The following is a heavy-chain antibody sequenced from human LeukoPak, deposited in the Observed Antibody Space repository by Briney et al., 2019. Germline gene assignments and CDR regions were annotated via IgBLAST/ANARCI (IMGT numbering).Heavy chain of an antibody. V-gene: IGHV3-7*05. CDR1: GFTFSSYW. D-gene: IGHD1-26*01. J-gene: IGHJ4*02. CDR3: ARGRGGSYSAFDY. Sequence: GGSLRLSCAPSGFTFSSYWMSWVRQAPGKGLEWVANIKQDGSEKTYVDSVKGRFTISRDNSKNTLYLRMNSLRAEDTAVYYCARGRGGSYSAFDYWGQGTLVTVSS. CDR2: IKQDGSEK.